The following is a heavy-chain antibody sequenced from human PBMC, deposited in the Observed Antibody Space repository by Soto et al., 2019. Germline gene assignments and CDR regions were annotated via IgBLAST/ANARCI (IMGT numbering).Heavy chain of an antibody. CDR3: ARDWDIVILSVPIPNYDYGMDV. CDR2: ISSRSDTL. V-gene: IGHV3-48*02. CDR1: GCNFSASA. J-gene: IGHJ6*02. D-gene: IGHD2-15*01. Sequence: VPLRLSWGGSGCNFSASAVSWVRQAPGKGLEWVSYISSRSDTLYYADSVKGRFTISRDNAKNSVYLQVNNLRDEDTAVYYCARDWDIVILSVPIPNYDYGMDVWGQATTGT.